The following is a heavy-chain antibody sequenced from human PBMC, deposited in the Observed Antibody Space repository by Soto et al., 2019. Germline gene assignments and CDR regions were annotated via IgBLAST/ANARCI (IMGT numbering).Heavy chain of an antibody. CDR1: GGTFSSYA. CDR2: IIPIFGTA. Sequence: GASVKVSCKASGGTFSSYAISWVRQAPGQGLEWMGGIIPIFGTANYAQKFQGRVTITADKSTSTAYMELSSLRSEDTAVYYCAREWVAAAAGTLDYWGQGTLVTVSS. D-gene: IGHD6-13*01. J-gene: IGHJ4*02. CDR3: AREWVAAAAGTLDY. V-gene: IGHV1-69*06.